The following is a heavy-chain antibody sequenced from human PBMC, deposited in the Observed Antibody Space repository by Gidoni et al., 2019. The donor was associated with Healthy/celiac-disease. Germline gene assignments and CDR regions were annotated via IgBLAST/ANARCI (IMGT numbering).Heavy chain of an antibody. J-gene: IGHJ4*02. CDR3: ASSSGYYYADFDY. D-gene: IGHD3-22*01. Sequence: EVQLVESGGGLVKPGGSLRLSCSPSGFTFSSYSMNWVRQAPGKGLEWVSAISSSSSYIYYADSVKGRFTISRDNAKNSLYLQMNSLRAEDTAVYYCASSSGYYYADFDYWGQGTLVTVSS. CDR1: GFTFSSYS. V-gene: IGHV3-21*01. CDR2: ISSSSSYI.